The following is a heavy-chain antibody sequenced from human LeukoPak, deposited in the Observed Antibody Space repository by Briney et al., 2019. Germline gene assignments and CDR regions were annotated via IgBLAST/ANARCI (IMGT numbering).Heavy chain of an antibody. Sequence: PSETLSLTCTVSGGSITSYYWSWLRQPAGKGLEWIGRIYPSGSTNYNPSLKSRVSMSVDTSKNQFSLKLTSVTAADTAVYYCARTSPRAATFDYWGQGTLVTVSS. CDR1: GGSITSYY. J-gene: IGHJ4*02. CDR3: ARTSPRAATFDY. V-gene: IGHV4-4*07. D-gene: IGHD2-15*01. CDR2: IYPSGST.